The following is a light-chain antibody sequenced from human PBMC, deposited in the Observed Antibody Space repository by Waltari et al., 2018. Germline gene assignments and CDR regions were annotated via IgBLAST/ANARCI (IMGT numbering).Light chain of an antibody. V-gene: IGKV3-20*01. CDR3: QQYVSLPAT. Sequence: EIVLTQSPGTLSLSPGDRAILSCRASQSVSKYLAWYQQKPGQAPRLLIFGASSRDTGIPDRFSGSGSGTDLSLTISRVEPEDFAVYYCQQYVSLPATFGQGTKVEIE. CDR2: GAS. CDR1: QSVSKY. J-gene: IGKJ1*01.